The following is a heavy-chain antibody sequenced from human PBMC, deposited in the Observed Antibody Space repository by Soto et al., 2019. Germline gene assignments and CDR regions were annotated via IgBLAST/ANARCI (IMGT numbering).Heavy chain of an antibody. V-gene: IGHV3-23*01. CDR3: AKRSSSSTFDY. D-gene: IGHD6-6*01. J-gene: IGHJ4*02. Sequence: PGGSLRLSWAASGFTCSSYAMIWVRQAPGKGLEWVSVISGSDDSTYYADSVKGRFTISRDNSKNTLYLQMNSLRAEDTAVYYCAKRSSSSTFDYWGQGTLVTVSS. CDR2: ISGSDDST. CDR1: GFTCSSYA.